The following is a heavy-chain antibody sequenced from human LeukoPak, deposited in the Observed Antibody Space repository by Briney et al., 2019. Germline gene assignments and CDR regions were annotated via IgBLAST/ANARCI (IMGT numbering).Heavy chain of an antibody. D-gene: IGHD6-19*01. J-gene: IGHJ4*02. CDR3: ARRGVAGIDY. Sequence: SETLSLTCTVSGGSISSGSYYWSWIRQPAGKGLEWIGRIYTSGSTNYNPSLKSRVTISVDTSKNQFSLKLSSVTAADTAVYYCARRGVAGIDYWGQGTLVTVSS. V-gene: IGHV4-61*02. CDR1: GGSISSGSYY. CDR2: IYTSGST.